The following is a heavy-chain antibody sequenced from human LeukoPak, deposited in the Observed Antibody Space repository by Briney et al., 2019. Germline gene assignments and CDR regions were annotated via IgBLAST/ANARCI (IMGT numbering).Heavy chain of an antibody. Sequence: ASVKVSCKASGYTFTGYYMHWVRQAPGQGLEWMGWINPNSGGTNYAQKFQGRVTMTRDTSISTAYMELSRLRSDDTAVYYCARDYLHYHDSSGYSYWGQGTLVTVSS. V-gene: IGHV1-2*02. CDR3: ARDYLHYHDSSGYSY. CDR2: INPNSGGT. J-gene: IGHJ4*02. CDR1: GYTFTGYY. D-gene: IGHD3-22*01.